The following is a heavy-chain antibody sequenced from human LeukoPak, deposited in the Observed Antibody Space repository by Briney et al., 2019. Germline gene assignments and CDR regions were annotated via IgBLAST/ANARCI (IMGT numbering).Heavy chain of an antibody. CDR2: IYPGDSDT. CDR1: GYSFTSYW. Sequence: GESLKISCKGSGYSFTSYWIGWVRQMPGKGLEWMGIIYPGDSDTRYSPSFQGQVTISADKSISTAYLQWSSLKAPDTAMYYCARRITIFGVVIDAFDIWGQGTMVTASS. V-gene: IGHV5-51*01. J-gene: IGHJ3*02. CDR3: ARRITIFGVVIDAFDI. D-gene: IGHD3-3*01.